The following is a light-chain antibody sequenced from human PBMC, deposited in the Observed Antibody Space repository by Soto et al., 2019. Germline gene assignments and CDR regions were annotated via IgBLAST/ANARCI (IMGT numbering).Light chain of an antibody. V-gene: IGKV1-5*01. J-gene: IGKJ1*01. Sequence: DIQMTQSPSTLSASVGDRVTITFRASQSISHYLAWYQQKPGKAPKLLIFDASSLGSGVPSRFSGRGSGTEFTLTISSLQPDDFATYYCQQYNSYSTFGQGTKVDIK. CDR1: QSISHY. CDR3: QQYNSYST. CDR2: DAS.